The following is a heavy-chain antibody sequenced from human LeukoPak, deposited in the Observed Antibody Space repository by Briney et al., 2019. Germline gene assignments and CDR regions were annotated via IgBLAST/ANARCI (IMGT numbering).Heavy chain of an antibody. CDR1: GFTFSGSV. Sequence: PGGSLKLSCAASGFTFSGSVTHWVRQASGKGLEWVGRIRSKANSYATAYAASVTGRFTISRDDSKNTAYLQMNSLQTEDTAVYYCTGELFDYWGQGTLVTVSS. CDR2: IRSKANSYAT. CDR3: TGELFDY. V-gene: IGHV3-73*01. D-gene: IGHD1-26*01. J-gene: IGHJ4*02.